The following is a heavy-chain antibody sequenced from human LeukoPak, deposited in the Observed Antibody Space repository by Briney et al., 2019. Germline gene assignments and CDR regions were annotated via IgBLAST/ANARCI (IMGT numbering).Heavy chain of an antibody. D-gene: IGHD5-12*01. CDR3: AKDRGRYSGYDYADY. J-gene: IGHJ4*02. V-gene: IGHV3-23*01. CDR1: GFTFSSYA. Sequence: PGGSLRLSCAASGFTFSSYAMSWVRQAPGKGLEWVSAISGSGGGTYYADSVKGRFTISRDNSKNTLYLQMNSLRAEDTAVYYCAKDRGRYSGYDYADYWGQGTLVTVSP. CDR2: ISGSGGGT.